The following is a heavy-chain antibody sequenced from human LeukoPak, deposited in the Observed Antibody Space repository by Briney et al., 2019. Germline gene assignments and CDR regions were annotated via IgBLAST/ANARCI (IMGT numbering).Heavy chain of an antibody. J-gene: IGHJ4*02. D-gene: IGHD3-22*01. CDR2: IRYDGSNK. CDR3: AKEEYYYDSSSGFDY. Sequence: PGGSLRLSCAASGFTFSSYGMHWVRLAPGKGLEWVAFIRYDGSNKYYADSVKGRFTISRDNSKNTLYLQMNSLRAEDTAVYYCAKEEYYYDSSSGFDYWGQGTLVTVSS. CDR1: GFTFSSYG. V-gene: IGHV3-30*02.